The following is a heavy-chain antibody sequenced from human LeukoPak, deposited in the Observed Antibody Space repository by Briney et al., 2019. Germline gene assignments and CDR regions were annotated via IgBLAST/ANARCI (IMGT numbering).Heavy chain of an antibody. CDR3: ARDPYNTAVANTNGWFDP. CDR1: GFTFSSYA. V-gene: IGHV3-23*01. J-gene: IGHJ5*02. D-gene: IGHD6-19*01. CDR2: ISASGADT. Sequence: PGGSLRLSCAASGFTFSSYAMSWVRRAPGKGLEWVSSISASGADTYYAQSVKGRFSSSRDNSKNTLILQKDSLRADDTALYFCARDPYNTAVANTNGWFDPWGQGTLVTVSS.